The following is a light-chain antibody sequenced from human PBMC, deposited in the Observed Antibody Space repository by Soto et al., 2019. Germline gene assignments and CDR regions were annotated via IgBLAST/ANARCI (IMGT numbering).Light chain of an antibody. CDR2: GAS. V-gene: IGKV3-20*01. J-gene: IGKJ1*01. Sequence: EIVLTQSPGTLSLSPGERATLSCRASHSVSSSYLAWYQQKPGQAPRLLIHGASTRATAIPDRFSGSGSGTDFTLTISRLEPEDFAVYYCLQYGGSHVWTCGQGTKVEVK. CDR3: LQYGGSHVWT. CDR1: HSVSSSY.